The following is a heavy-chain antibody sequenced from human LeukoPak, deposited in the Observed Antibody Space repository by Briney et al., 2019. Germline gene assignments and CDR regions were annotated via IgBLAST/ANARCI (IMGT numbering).Heavy chain of an antibody. CDR3: ARGNIEDYYGSGSQNWFDP. D-gene: IGHD3-10*01. CDR2: MNPNSSNT. Sequence: GASVKVSCKASGYTFTSYDINWVRQATGQGLEWMGWMNPNSSNTGYAQKFQGRVTMTRNTSISTAYMELSSLRSEDTAAYYCARGNIEDYYGSGSQNWFDPWGQGTLVTVSS. J-gene: IGHJ5*02. V-gene: IGHV1-8*01. CDR1: GYTFTSYD.